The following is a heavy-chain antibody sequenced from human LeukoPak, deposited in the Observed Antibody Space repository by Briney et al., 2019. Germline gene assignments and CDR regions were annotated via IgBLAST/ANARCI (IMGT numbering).Heavy chain of an antibody. CDR2: IFTSGSS. V-gene: IGHV4-4*07. D-gene: IGHD4/OR15-4a*01. Sequence: SETLSLTCTVSGGSITSGYWSWIRQPAGKGLEWIGRIFTSGSSSYNPSLRSRVTMSLDTSKTQFSLKLSSVTAADTAVYFCSRGGANGLWGQGALVTVSS. CDR3: SRGGANGL. CDR1: GGSITSGY. J-gene: IGHJ4*02.